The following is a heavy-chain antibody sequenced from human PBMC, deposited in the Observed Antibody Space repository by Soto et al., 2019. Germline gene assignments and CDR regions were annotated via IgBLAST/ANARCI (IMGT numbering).Heavy chain of an antibody. Sequence: QVQLVESGGGVVEPGRSLRLSCAASGFRFSGYGMHWVRQAPGKGLEWVAVISYDGSEKYYADSVKGRFTISRDNSENTLYLQMNSLRPEDTAVYDCAKADRILPEIDYWGQGTLVTVSS. CDR2: ISYDGSEK. CDR3: AKADRILPEIDY. CDR1: GFRFSGYG. V-gene: IGHV3-30*18. J-gene: IGHJ4*02.